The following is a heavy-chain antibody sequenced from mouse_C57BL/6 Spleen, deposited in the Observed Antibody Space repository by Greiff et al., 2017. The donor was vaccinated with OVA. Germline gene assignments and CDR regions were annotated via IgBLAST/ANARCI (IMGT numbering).Heavy chain of an antibody. V-gene: IGHV1-54*01. D-gene: IGHD2-3*01. J-gene: IGHJ4*01. Sequence: VQLQQSGAELVRPGTSVKVSCKASGYAFTNYLIEWVKQRPGQGLEWIGVINPGSGGTNYNEKFKGKATLTADKSSSTAYMQLSSLTSEDSAVYFCARGGDGYLYAMDYWGQGTSVTVSS. CDR1: GYAFTNYL. CDR2: INPGSGGT. CDR3: ARGGDGYLYAMDY.